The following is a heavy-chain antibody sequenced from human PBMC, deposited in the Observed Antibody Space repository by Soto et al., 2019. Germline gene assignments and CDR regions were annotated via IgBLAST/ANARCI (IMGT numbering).Heavy chain of an antibody. V-gene: IGHV4-59*01. Sequence: SETLSLTCTVSGGSISYYYWSWIRQPPGKGLEWIGYIYYSGSTNYNPSLKSRVTISVDTSKNQFSLKLSSVTSADTAMYYCARSPGVRDGMDVWGQGTTVTVS. CDR1: GGSISYYY. CDR2: IYYSGST. D-gene: IGHD3-10*01. CDR3: ARSPGVRDGMDV. J-gene: IGHJ6*02.